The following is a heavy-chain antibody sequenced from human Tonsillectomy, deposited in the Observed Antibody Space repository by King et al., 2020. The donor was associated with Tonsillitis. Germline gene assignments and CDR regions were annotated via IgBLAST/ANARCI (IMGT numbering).Heavy chain of an antibody. Sequence: EVQLVESGGGLVKPGGSLRLSCAASGFTFSNAWMSWVRQAPGKGLEWVGRIKIKTDGGTTDYAAPGKGNFTTSRDDSKKPLYLQMNSLKTEDTTVYYCTTGGYPFWGQGTLVTVSS. V-gene: IGHV3-15*01. CDR2: IKIKTDGGTT. CDR3: TTGGYPF. CDR1: GFTFSNAW. D-gene: IGHD1-1*01. J-gene: IGHJ4*02.